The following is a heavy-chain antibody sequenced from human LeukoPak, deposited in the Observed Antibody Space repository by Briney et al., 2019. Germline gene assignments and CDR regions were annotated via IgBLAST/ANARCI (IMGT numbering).Heavy chain of an antibody. D-gene: IGHD3-10*01. CDR2: IDEHGPTI. J-gene: IGHJ4*02. CDR1: GFTFSRYW. CDR3: ARDVGGAGSH. V-gene: IGHV3-74*01. Sequence: GGSLRLSCAASGFTFSRYWMHWVRQAPGEGLVWVSRIDEHGPTIDYADSVRDRFTISIDNAKNTLYLHMDRLRAEDTAMYYCARDVGGAGSHWGQGSLVTVSS.